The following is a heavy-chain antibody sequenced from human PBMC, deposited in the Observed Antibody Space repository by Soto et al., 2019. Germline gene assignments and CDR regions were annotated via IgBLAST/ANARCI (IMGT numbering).Heavy chain of an antibody. J-gene: IGHJ4*02. CDR1: GGPITSRGFY. V-gene: IGHV4-39*01. Sequence: QLRLQESGPGLVKPSETLSLICTVSGGPITSRGFYWGWIRQPPGKGLEWIGSIFYSGTTYYNPSLGSRITVSADTSKNRFSLRLSSVTAADTAVYYCARLHEVPFPPMEDYWGQGTLVTVSS. CDR3: ARLHEVPFPPMEDY. CDR2: IFYSGTT. D-gene: IGHD3-3*01.